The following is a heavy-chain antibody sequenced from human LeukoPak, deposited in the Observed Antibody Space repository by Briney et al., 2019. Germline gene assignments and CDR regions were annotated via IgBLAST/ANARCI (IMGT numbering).Heavy chain of an antibody. V-gene: IGHV3-23*01. J-gene: IGHJ3*02. CDR3: AKDRRRDGFNDAFDI. CDR1: GFTFSSYA. D-gene: IGHD5-24*01. Sequence: GGSLRLSCAASGFTFSSYAMSWVRQAPGKGLEWVSAISGSGGSTYYADSVKGRFTISRDNSKNTLYLQMNSLRAEDTAVYYCAKDRRRDGFNDAFDIWGQGTMVTVPS. CDR2: ISGSGGST.